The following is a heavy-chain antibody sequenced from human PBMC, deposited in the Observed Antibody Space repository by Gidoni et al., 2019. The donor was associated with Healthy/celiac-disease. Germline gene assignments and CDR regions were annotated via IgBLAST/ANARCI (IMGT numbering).Heavy chain of an antibody. CDR3: AKDLSSSGWYSYYYYGMDV. CDR1: GFTFSSYG. J-gene: IGHJ6*02. V-gene: IGHV3-30*18. D-gene: IGHD6-19*01. CDR2: ISYDGSNK. Sequence: QVQLVESGGGVVQPGRSLRLSCAASGFTFSSYGMPWDRQAPGKGLEWVAVISYDGSNKYYADSVKGRFTISRDNSKNTLYLQMNSLRAEDTAVYYCAKDLSSSGWYSYYYYGMDVWGQGTTVTVSS.